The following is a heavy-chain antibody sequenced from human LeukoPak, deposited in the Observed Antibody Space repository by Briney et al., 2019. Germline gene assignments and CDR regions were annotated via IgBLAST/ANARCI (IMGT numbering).Heavy chain of an antibody. D-gene: IGHD2-15*01. CDR1: GFSVSNYY. J-gene: IGHJ5*02. V-gene: IGHV3-66*03. CDR2: IRDSGET. Sequence: GGSLRLSCAVSGFSVSNYYMSWVRQAPGKGLEWVSLIRDSGETFYADSVKGRFTISRDESKNTVYLLMNRLRVEDTGVYFCARDRAATQDWVEFDPWGQGTQVTVSS. CDR3: ARDRAATQDWVEFDP.